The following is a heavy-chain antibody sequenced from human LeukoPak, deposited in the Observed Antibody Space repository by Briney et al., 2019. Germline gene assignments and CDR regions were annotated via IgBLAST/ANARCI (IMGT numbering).Heavy chain of an antibody. CDR2: ILGSGASK. Sequence: PGPSLRLSCAPSGLTFSNYAMSWVRKAPGKGLEWVSAILGSGASKYYADSVKGRFTVSRDNSKSTLYLQMNSLRAEDTALYYCAKWGDYDVLTGYYVPDYWGQGTLVTVSS. CDR1: GLTFSNYA. J-gene: IGHJ4*02. V-gene: IGHV3-23*01. D-gene: IGHD3-9*01. CDR3: AKWGDYDVLTGYYVPDY.